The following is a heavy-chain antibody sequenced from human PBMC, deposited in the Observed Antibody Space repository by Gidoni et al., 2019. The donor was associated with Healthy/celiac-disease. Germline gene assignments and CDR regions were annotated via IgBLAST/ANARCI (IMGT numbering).Heavy chain of an antibody. J-gene: IGHJ5*02. CDR3: AKVGGNWNDGIVPLYNWFDP. Sequence: TFSSYGMHWVRQAPGKGLEWVAVISYDGSNKYYADSVKGRFTISRDNSKNTLYLQMNSLRAEDTAVYYCAKVGGNWNDGIVPLYNWFDPWGQGTLVTVSS. D-gene: IGHD1-1*01. CDR1: TFSSYG. V-gene: IGHV3-30*18. CDR2: ISYDGSNK.